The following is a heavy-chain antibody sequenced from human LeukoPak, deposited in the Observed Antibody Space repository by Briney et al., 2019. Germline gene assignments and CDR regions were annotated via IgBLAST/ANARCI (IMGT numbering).Heavy chain of an antibody. CDR1: GFTFNSYA. CDR2: ISGSGGDT. V-gene: IGHV3-23*01. Sequence: GGSLRLSCAASGFTFNSYAMSWVRQAPGKWLEWVSGISGSGGDTYYTGSVKGRFTISRDNSKNTVSLKMNSLRAEDTAVYYCAKEGAGIAGTGYFDYWGQGTLVTVSS. CDR3: AKEGAGIAGTGYFDY. D-gene: IGHD6-13*01. J-gene: IGHJ4*02.